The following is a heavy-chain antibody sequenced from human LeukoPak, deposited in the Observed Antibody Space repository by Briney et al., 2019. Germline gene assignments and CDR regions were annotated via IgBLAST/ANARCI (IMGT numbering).Heavy chain of an antibody. CDR2: VSGNGANT. Sequence: PGGSLRLSCAASGFTFISHTMSWIRQAPGKGLEWVSGVSGNGANTYYADSVKGRFTISRDNAKNSLYLQMNSLRAEDTAVYYCAREVAGDGYHPLPFDYWGQGTLVTVSS. CDR3: AREVAGDGYHPLPFDY. J-gene: IGHJ4*02. V-gene: IGHV3-23*01. D-gene: IGHD5-24*01. CDR1: GFTFISHT.